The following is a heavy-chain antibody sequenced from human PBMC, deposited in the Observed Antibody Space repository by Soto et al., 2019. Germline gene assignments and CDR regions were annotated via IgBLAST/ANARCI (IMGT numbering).Heavy chain of an antibody. CDR3: ARHGASTVTTLLWYYGMDV. Sequence: SETLSLTCTVSGGSISSSSYYWGWIRQPPGKGLEWIGSIYYSGSTYYNPSLKSRVTISVDTSKNQFSLKLSSVTAADTAVYYCARHGASTVTTLLWYYGMDVWGQGTTVTVSS. CDR1: GGSISSSSYY. D-gene: IGHD4-17*01. V-gene: IGHV4-39*01. CDR2: IYYSGST. J-gene: IGHJ6*02.